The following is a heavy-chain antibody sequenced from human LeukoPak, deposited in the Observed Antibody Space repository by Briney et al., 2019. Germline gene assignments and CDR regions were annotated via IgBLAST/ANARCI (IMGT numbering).Heavy chain of an antibody. Sequence: GGSLRLSCAASGFTFSSYSMNWVRQAPGKGLEWVAVISYDGSNKYYADSVKGRFTISRDNSKNTLYPEMNSLRGDDTAVFYCATQNSEKVSYYFDYWGQGTLVTVSS. J-gene: IGHJ4*02. D-gene: IGHD1-26*01. CDR3: ATQNSEKVSYYFDY. V-gene: IGHV3-30*03. CDR2: ISYDGSNK. CDR1: GFTFSSYS.